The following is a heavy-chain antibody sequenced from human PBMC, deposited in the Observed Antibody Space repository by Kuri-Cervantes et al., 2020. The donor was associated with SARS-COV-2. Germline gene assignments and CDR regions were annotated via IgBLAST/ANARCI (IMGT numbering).Heavy chain of an antibody. Sequence: SETLSLTCTVSGGPISSSSYYWGWIRQPPGKGLEWIGSIYYSGSTYYNPSLKSRVTISVDTSKNQFSLKLSSVTAADTAEYYCARQAIVLMVYATTFDYWGQGTLVTVSS. V-gene: IGHV4-39*01. CDR3: ARQAIVLMVYATTFDY. CDR2: IYYSGST. D-gene: IGHD2-8*01. CDR1: GGPISSSSYY. J-gene: IGHJ4*02.